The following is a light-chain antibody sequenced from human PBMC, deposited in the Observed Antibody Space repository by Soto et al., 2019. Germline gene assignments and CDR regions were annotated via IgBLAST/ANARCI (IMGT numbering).Light chain of an antibody. CDR3: QSYDSSLSDSV. CDR2: GNS. Sequence: QSVLTQPPSVSGAPGQRVTISCTGSSSNIGAGYDVHWYQQLPRTAPKLLIYGNSNRPSGVPDRFSGSNSGTSASLAITGLQAEDEADYYCQSYDSSLSDSVFGGGTKLTVL. CDR1: SSNIGAGYD. V-gene: IGLV1-40*01. J-gene: IGLJ2*01.